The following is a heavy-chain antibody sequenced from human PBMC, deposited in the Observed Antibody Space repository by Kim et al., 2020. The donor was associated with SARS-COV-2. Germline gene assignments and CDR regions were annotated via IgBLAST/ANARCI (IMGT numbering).Heavy chain of an antibody. CDR3: ARGRAY. J-gene: IGHJ4*02. Sequence: SGSATFYADSVKGRLTISRDNATNSLYLEMSGLRDEDTAVYYCARGRAYWGRGTLVTVSS. V-gene: IGHV3-48*02. CDR2: SGSAT.